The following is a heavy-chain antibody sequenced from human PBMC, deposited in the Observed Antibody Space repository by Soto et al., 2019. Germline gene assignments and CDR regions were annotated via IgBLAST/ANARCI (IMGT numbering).Heavy chain of an antibody. CDR2: INPNSGGT. CDR1: VYTFTGYY. V-gene: IGHV1-2*04. J-gene: IGHJ5*02. CDR3: ARYNYIWGSYRYSSGWFDP. Sequence: GASVTVSCKASVYTFTGYYMHWVRQAPGQGLEWMGWINPNSGGTNYAQKFQGWVTMTRDTSISTAYMELSRLRSDDTAVYYCARYNYIWGSYRYSSGWFDPWGQGTLVTVSS. D-gene: IGHD3-16*02.